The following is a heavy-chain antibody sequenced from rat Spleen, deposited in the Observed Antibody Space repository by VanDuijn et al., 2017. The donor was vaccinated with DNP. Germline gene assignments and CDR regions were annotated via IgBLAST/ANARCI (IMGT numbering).Heavy chain of an antibody. CDR3: ARGSGTYYWYFDF. Sequence: EVQLVESGGDLVQPGRSLKLSCVASGFTFNKYWMTWIRQVPGKGLEWVAAITSSGGSTYYPDSVKGRFTISRDNAKNTLYLQMNSLRSEDTATYYCARGSGTYYWYFDFWGQGVIVTVSS. J-gene: IGHJ1*01. D-gene: IGHD5-1*01. V-gene: IGHV5-31*01. CDR1: GFTFNKYW. CDR2: ITSSGGST.